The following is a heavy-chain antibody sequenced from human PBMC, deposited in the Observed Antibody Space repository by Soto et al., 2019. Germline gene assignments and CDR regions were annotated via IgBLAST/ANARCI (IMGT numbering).Heavy chain of an antibody. J-gene: IGHJ3*02. CDR3: ARQTGAFDI. V-gene: IGHV4-39*01. CDR2: IFYSGST. Sequence: PSETLSLTCTVSGGSISSSIYYGGWIRQPPGKGLEWIGSIFYSGSTYYNPSLKSRVTISVDTSKSQFSLKLSSVTAADTAVYYCARQTGAFDIWGQGTMVTVSS. CDR1: GGSISSSIYY.